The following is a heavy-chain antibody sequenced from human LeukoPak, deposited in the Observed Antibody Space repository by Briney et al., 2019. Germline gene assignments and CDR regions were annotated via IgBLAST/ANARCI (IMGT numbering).Heavy chain of an antibody. CDR1: GFTFSSYA. CDR2: ISGASGTT. CDR3: AREEVVGATLYYFDY. V-gene: IGHV3-23*01. J-gene: IGHJ4*02. D-gene: IGHD1-26*01. Sequence: GGSLRLSCADSGFTFSSYAMTWVRQAPGKGLEWVSTISGASGTTYYADSVKGRFTISRDNSKNTLYLQMDSLRAEDTAVYYCAREEVVGATLYYFDYWGQGTLVTVSS.